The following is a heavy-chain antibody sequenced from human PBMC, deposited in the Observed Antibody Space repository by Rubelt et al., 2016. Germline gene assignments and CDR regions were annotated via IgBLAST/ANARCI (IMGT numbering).Heavy chain of an antibody. CDR1: GYTFSNYG. CDR3: AGKAYGSGYFHFDY. D-gene: IGHD5-12*01. Sequence: SGAEVKKPGASVKVSCKASGYTFSNYGVTWVRQAPGQGLEWMGWVDRNNGVTNNAQKFQGRVTMTRDTSISTAYMELNTLRSDDTAVYYCAGKAYGSGYFHFDYWGQGTLVTVSS. CDR2: VDRNNGVT. V-gene: IGHV1-2*02. J-gene: IGHJ4*02.